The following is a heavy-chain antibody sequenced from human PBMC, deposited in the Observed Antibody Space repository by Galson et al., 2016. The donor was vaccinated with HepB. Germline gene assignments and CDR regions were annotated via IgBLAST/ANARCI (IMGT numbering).Heavy chain of an antibody. D-gene: IGHD3-22*01. J-gene: IGHJ4*02. CDR3: AGGGDSRGYYLDS. CDR2: IFYSGGT. V-gene: IGHV4-31*03. Sequence: TLSLTCTISGGSVSSGGYFYWSWIRQHPGQGLEWIGYIFYSGGTYNNPSLKSRASISVDTYKKRFSLKLSSVTAADTAVYYCAGGGDSRGYYLDSWGQGILVTVSS. CDR1: GGSVSSGGYFY.